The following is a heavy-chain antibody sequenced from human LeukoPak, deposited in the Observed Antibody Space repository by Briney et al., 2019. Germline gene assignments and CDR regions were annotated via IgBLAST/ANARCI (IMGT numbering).Heavy chain of an antibody. CDR1: GFTFSSYA. V-gene: IGHV3-64*01. J-gene: IGHJ1*01. CDR2: ISSNGGTT. CDR3: ARDHVPAAIPAEYFQH. Sequence: PGWSLRLSCAASGFTFSSYAMHWVRQAPGKGLEYVSAISSNGGTTYYANSVKGRFTISRDNSTTTLYLQMGSLRAEDMAVSYSARDHVPAAIPAEYFQHWGQGTLVTVSS. D-gene: IGHD2-2*01.